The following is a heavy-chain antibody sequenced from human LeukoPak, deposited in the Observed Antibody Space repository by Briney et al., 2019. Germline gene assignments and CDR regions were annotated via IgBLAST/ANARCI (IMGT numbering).Heavy chain of an antibody. J-gene: IGHJ6*02. CDR2: FSGGST. CDR3: ARDLAAATLFAVFSYYYGMDV. V-gene: IGHV3-23*01. Sequence: GGSLRLSCAASGFTFSSNAMSWVRQAPGKGLEWVSVFSGGSTYYAASVKGRFTISRDNAKNSLYLQMNSLRAEDTAVYYCARDLAAATLFAVFSYYYGMDVWGQGTTVTVSS. D-gene: IGHD2-15*01. CDR1: GFTFSSNA.